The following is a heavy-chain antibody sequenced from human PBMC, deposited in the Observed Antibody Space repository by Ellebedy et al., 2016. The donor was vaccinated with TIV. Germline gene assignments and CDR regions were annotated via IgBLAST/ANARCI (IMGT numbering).Heavy chain of an antibody. CDR1: ELTFTGYW. J-gene: IGHJ4*02. V-gene: IGHV3-74*01. CDR3: VTYYYDRSGYPLDY. CDR2: IDSGGTST. Sequence: GESLKISXVASELTFTGYWMHWVRQAPGKGLVWVSRIDSGGTSTSYADSVKGRFTISRDNAKNSLYLQMNSLRDEDTAVYFCVTYYYDRSGYPLDYWGQGTQVTVFS. D-gene: IGHD3-22*01.